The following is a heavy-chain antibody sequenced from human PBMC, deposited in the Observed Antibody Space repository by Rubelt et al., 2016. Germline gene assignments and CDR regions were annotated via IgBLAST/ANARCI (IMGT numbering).Heavy chain of an antibody. CDR2: INHSGRT. CDR3: ARGLFPGIAGLCC. CDR1: GGSFSGYY. Sequence: QVQLQPWGAGLLKPSETLSLTCAVYGGSFSGYYWSWIRQPPGKGLEWIGEINHSGRTNYNPSLNSQITIYVDTSKNQFSLRRGSVTAAETAVYYWARGLFPGIAGLCCWGQGTLVTVSS. J-gene: IGHJ4*02. V-gene: IGHV4-34*01. D-gene: IGHD6-13*01.